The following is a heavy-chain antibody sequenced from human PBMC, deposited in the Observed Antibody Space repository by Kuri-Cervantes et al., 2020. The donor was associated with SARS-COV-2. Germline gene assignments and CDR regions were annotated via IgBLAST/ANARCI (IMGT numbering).Heavy chain of an antibody. CDR2: IIPIFGTA. CDR3: ARDLHKADWGYGSGSYYNAKGSFQH. D-gene: IGHD3-10*01. Sequence: SVKVSCKASGGTFSSYAISWVRQAPGQGLEWMGRIIPIFGTANYAQKFQGRVTITADESTSTVYMELSSLRSEDTAVYYCARDLHKADWGYGSGSYYNAKGSFQHWGQGTLVTVSS. CDR1: GGTFSSYA. J-gene: IGHJ1*01. V-gene: IGHV1-69*13.